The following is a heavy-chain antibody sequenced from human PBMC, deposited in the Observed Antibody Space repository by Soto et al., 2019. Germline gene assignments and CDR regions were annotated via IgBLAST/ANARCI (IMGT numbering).Heavy chain of an antibody. V-gene: IGHV3-53*01. D-gene: IGHD1-26*01. CDR1: GFTVSSNY. CDR2: IYSGGST. Sequence: EVQLVESGGGLIQPGGSLRLSCAASGFTVSSNYMSWVRQAPGKGLEWVSVIYSGGSTYYADSVKGRFTISRDNSKYTLYLQMNSLRAEDTAVYYCARGRMALGVGSWFDPWGQGTLVTVSS. CDR3: ARGRMALGVGSWFDP. J-gene: IGHJ5*02.